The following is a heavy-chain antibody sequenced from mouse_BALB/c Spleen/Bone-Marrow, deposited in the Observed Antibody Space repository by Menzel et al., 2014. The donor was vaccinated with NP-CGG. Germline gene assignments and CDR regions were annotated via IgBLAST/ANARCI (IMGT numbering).Heavy chain of an antibody. CDR3: ARLGYYGGFAY. V-gene: IGHV4-1*02. D-gene: IGHD2-3*01. Sequence: VQLQQPGGGLVQPGGSLKLSCAASGFDFSRYWMSWVRQAPGKGLEWIGEINPESNTINYSPSLEDKFIISRDNAKNTLYLQMNKVRSEDTALYYCARLGYYGGFAYWGQGTLVTVSA. J-gene: IGHJ3*01. CDR2: INPESNTI. CDR1: GFDFSRYW.